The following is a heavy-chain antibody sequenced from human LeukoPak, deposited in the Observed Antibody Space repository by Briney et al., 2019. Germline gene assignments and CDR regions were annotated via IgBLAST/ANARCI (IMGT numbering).Heavy chain of an antibody. V-gene: IGHV3-23*01. D-gene: IGHD3-3*01. Sequence: GGSLRLSCAASGFTFSSYAMSWVRQAPGKGLEWVSCISGSGGSTYYADSVKGRFTISRDNSKNTLYLQMNSLRAEDTAVYYCAKVGAPSTIFGVVIIEHFDYWGQGTLVTVSS. CDR1: GFTFSSYA. CDR2: ISGSGGST. J-gene: IGHJ4*02. CDR3: AKVGAPSTIFGVVIIEHFDY.